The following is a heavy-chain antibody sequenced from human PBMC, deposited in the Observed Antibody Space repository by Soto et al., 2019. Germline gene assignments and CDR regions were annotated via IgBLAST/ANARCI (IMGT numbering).Heavy chain of an antibody. CDR2: IYYSGST. CDR3: ARAQGSGFLVS. V-gene: IGHV4-30-4*01. CDR1: GGSISSGDYY. J-gene: IGHJ4*02. Sequence: QVQLQESGPGLVKPSQTLSLTCTVSGGSISSGDYYWSWIRQPPGKGLEWIGYIYYSGSTYYNPSLKSRVTISVDASTNQLSLKLSSVTAAATAVYYCARAQGSGFLVSWGQGTLVTVSS. D-gene: IGHD3-10*01.